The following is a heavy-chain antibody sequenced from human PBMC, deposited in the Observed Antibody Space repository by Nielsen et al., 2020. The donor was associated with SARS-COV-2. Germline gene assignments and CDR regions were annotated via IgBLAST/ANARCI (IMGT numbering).Heavy chain of an antibody. V-gene: IGHV3-21*01. CDR2: ISGSSSYI. CDR3: AKDFGYKYGYYYYYYMDV. CDR1: GFTFSSYA. Sequence: GESLKISCAASGFTFSSYAMSWVRQAPGKGLEWVSSISGSSSYIYYADSVKGRFTISRDNAKSSLYLQMNSLRAEDTAVYYCAKDFGYKYGYYYYYYMDVWGKGTTVTVSS. D-gene: IGHD5-18*01. J-gene: IGHJ6*03.